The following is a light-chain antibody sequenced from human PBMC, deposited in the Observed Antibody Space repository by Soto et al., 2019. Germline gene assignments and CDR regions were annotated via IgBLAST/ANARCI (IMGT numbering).Light chain of an antibody. J-gene: IGLJ3*02. V-gene: IGLV2-14*01. CDR1: SSDVGSCNC. CDR2: EVS. CDR3: NSYTSSTTWM. Sequence: QSVLTQPASVSGSPGQSITISCTGTSSDVGSCNCVSWYQQHPGKAPKLMISEVSNWPSGVSNRFSGSKSGNTASLTISGLQAEDEADYYCNSYTSSTTWMFGGGTKLTVL.